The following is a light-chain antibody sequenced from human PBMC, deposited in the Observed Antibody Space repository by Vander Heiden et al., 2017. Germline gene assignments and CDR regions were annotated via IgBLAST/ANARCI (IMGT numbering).Light chain of an antibody. Sequence: DIQMTQSPSSLSASVGDRVTITCRASQSISSYLNWYQQKPGKAPKLLIYAASSLQSGVPSRFSSSGSGTDFTLTISSLQPEDFATYYCQQSYSTLSTFGQGTKLEIK. CDR2: AAS. CDR1: QSISSY. CDR3: QQSYSTLST. V-gene: IGKV1-39*01. J-gene: IGKJ2*02.